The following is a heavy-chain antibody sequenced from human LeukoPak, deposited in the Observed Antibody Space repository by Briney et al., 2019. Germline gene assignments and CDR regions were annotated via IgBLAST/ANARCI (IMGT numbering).Heavy chain of an antibody. CDR2: IHYSGTT. CDR3: ARRDGTFDN. J-gene: IGHJ4*02. D-gene: IGHD1-14*01. V-gene: IGHV4-59*08. CDR1: GGSVRSYY. Sequence: SETLSLTCTVSGGSVRSYYWSWIRQPPGKGLEWIGHIHYSGTTNYNPSLKSRVTISIDTSKNQFSLKLSSVTAADTAVYYRARRDGTFDNWGQGTLVTVSS.